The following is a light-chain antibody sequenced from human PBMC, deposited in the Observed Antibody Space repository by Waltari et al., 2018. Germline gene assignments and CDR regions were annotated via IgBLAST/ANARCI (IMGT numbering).Light chain of an antibody. V-gene: IGKV1-NL1*01. Sequence: DIQMTQSPSSLSASVGDRVTITCRASQDISNSLAWYQHKPGKAPRLLLDAASRLQTGVPSRFSGNRSGTGDTLTINSLQPEDFATYYCQQYYTVPLPFGGGTTVDVK. CDR3: QQYYTVPLP. J-gene: IGKJ4*01. CDR1: QDISNS. CDR2: AAS.